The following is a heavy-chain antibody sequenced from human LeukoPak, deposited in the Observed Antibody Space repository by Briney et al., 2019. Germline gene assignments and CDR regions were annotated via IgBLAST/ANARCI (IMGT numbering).Heavy chain of an antibody. CDR2: IYYSGST. CDR3: ARHYCTTGVCPFDY. D-gene: IGHD2-8*01. V-gene: IGHV4-59*08. Sequence: PSETLSLTCTVSGGSISSYYWSWIRQPPGKGLEWMGYIYYSGSTNYNPSLKSRVTISVATSKNQFSLKLSSVTAGDTAVYYCARHYCTTGVCPFDYWGQRPLVTASS. J-gene: IGHJ4*02. CDR1: GGSISSYY.